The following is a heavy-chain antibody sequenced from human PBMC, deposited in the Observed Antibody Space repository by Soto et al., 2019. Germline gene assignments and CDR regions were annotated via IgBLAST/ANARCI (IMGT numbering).Heavy chain of an antibody. CDR3: AREAAGGGYYPFHYYYGMDV. CDR1: GGTFSSYA. CDR2: IIPIFGTA. J-gene: IGHJ6*02. D-gene: IGHD3-3*01. V-gene: IGHV1-69*06. Sequence: ASVKVSCKASGGTFSSYAISWVRQAPGQGLEWMGGIIPIFGTANYAQKFQGRVTITADKSTSTAYMELSSLRSEDTAVYYCAREAAGGGYYPFHYYYGMDVWGQGTTVTVSS.